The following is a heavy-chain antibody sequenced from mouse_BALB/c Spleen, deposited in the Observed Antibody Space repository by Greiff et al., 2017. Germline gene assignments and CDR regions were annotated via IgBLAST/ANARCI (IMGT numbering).Heavy chain of an antibody. J-gene: IGHJ3*01. CDR1: GYTFTSYW. Sequence: QVQLQQPGAELVKPGASVKLSCKASGYTFTSYWMHWVKQRPGQGLEWIGEINPSNGRTNYNEQFKSKATLTVDKSSSTAYMQLSSLTSEDSAVYYCASGGLRHFAYWGQGTLVTVSA. D-gene: IGHD2-4*01. CDR3: ASGGLRHFAY. CDR2: INPSNGRT. V-gene: IGHV1S81*02.